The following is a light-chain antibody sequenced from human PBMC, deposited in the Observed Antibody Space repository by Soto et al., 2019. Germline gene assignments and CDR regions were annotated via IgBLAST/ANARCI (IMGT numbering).Light chain of an antibody. V-gene: IGLV2-23*01. CDR3: CSYAGSSTYVV. CDR1: SSDVGSYNL. J-gene: IGLJ2*01. Sequence: QSALTQPASVSGSPGQSITISCTGTSSDVGSYNLVSWYQQHPGKAPKLMIYEGSKRPSGVSNRFSGSKSGNTASLTISGLQDEDEAEYYCCSYAGSSTYVVFGGGTKVTVL. CDR2: EGS.